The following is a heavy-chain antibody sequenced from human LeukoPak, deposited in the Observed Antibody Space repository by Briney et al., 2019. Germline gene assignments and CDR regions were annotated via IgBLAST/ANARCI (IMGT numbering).Heavy chain of an antibody. V-gene: IGHV4-34*01. CDR3: ARVSRVTMIAYDY. Sequence: KSSETLSLTCAVSGGSFSGHYWSWIRQSPGEGLEWIGEIDHSGNTNYNPSLKGRLTISVDTSKSQFSLRLSSVTAADTAVYYCARVSRVTMIAYDYWGQGTLVTVSS. D-gene: IGHD3-22*01. J-gene: IGHJ4*02. CDR1: GGSFSGHY. CDR2: IDHSGNT.